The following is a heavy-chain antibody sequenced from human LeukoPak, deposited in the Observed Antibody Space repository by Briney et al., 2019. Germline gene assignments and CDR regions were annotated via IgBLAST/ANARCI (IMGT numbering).Heavy chain of an antibody. D-gene: IGHD6-13*01. J-gene: IGHJ4*02. CDR3: GGGPYPAAGTDHQFDY. CDR1: AASISSYY. Sequence: AETLSLTCTVSAASISSYYWSWIRQPPGKGLEWIGYAYHSGITHYNTSLKSRFTISGDTSKNKLSLKLTSVTAADTTVYYCGGGPYPAAGTDHQFDYWGQGTLVTVFS. V-gene: IGHV4-59*01. CDR2: AYHSGIT.